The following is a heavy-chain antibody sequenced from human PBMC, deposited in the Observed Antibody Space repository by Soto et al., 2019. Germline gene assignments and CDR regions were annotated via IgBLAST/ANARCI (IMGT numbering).Heavy chain of an antibody. J-gene: IGHJ4*02. CDR2: MSYDGRNK. V-gene: IGHV3-30*04. Sequence: QVQLVESGGGVVQPGRSLRLSCAASGFTFHSYAMHWVRQAPGKGLEWVAIMSYDGRNKYHADSVKGRFTISRDNSKNTLYLQMNSLRAEDTAVYYCARGYSSSSAAFDYWGQGTLVAVSS. D-gene: IGHD6-19*01. CDR1: GFTFHSYA. CDR3: ARGYSSSSAAFDY.